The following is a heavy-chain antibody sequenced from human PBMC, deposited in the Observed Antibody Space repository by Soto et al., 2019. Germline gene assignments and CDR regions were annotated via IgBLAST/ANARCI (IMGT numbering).Heavy chain of an antibody. CDR1: EFTFNTYW. Sequence: EVQLVESGGGLVQPGGSLRLSCLASEFTFNTYWMNWVRQAPGKGLEWVANIKDDGSEKYYVDSVKGRFTISRDNAKNSLYLQMNRRRGEDTAVYYCARDWGTPGRGSAVGYYYHYGMDVWGQGTTVTVSS. V-gene: IGHV3-7*05. J-gene: IGHJ6*02. CDR2: IKDDGSEK. CDR3: ARDWGTPGRGSAVGYYYHYGMDV. D-gene: IGHD6-13*01.